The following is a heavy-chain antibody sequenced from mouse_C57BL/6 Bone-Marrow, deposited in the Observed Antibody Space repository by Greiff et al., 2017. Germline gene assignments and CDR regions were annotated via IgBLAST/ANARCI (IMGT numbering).Heavy chain of an antibody. CDR1: GFTFSSYA. D-gene: IGHD3-2*02. Sequence: EVMLVESGGGLVKPGGSLKLSCAASGFTFSSYAMSWVRQTPEKRLEWVATISDGGSYTYYPDNVKGRFTSSRDNAKNNLYLQMRHLKSEDTAKYYCARDQGGSPDYWGQGTTLTVSS. CDR3: ARDQGGSPDY. CDR2: ISDGGSYT. J-gene: IGHJ2*01. V-gene: IGHV5-4*01.